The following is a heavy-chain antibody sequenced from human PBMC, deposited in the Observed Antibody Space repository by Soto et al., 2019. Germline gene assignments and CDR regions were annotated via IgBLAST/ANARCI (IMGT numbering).Heavy chain of an antibody. Sequence: EVQLVESGGGLVQPGGSLRLSCAASGFTFSSYEMNWVRQAPGKGLEGVSYISSSGSTIYYADSVKGRFTISRDNAKNSLYLQMNSLRAEDTAVYYCARGTRWELEGTSDYWGQGTLVTVSS. CDR2: ISSSGSTI. CDR3: ARGTRWELEGTSDY. V-gene: IGHV3-48*03. J-gene: IGHJ4*02. D-gene: IGHD1-26*01. CDR1: GFTFSSYE.